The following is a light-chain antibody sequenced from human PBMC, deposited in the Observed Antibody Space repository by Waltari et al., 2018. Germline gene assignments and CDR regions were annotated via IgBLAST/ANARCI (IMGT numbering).Light chain of an antibody. Sequence: DIQMTQSPSSLSASVGDRVTITCRASQSITSFLNWYQQKPGKAPKLLIYAASNLQRGVPSRFRGSGSGTDVSLTSSSLQPEEFASYYCQQSYSTPDTVGGGTKVEMK. CDR1: QSITSF. CDR2: AAS. CDR3: QQSYSTPDT. J-gene: IGKJ4*01. V-gene: IGKV1-39*01.